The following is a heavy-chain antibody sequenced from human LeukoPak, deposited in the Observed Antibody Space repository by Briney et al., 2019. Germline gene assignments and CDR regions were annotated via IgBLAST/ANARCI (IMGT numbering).Heavy chain of an antibody. CDR1: GDSVSSNSAA. Sequence: SQTLSLTCVISGDSVSSNSAAWNWIRQSPSRGLEWLGRTYYRSKWYNDYAVSVKSRITINPDTSKNQFSLQLNSVTPEDTAVYYCARSGQYSSSSPLYYYMDVWGKGTTVTVSS. J-gene: IGHJ6*03. CDR2: TYYRSKWYN. CDR3: ARSGQYSSSSPLYYYMDV. V-gene: IGHV6-1*01. D-gene: IGHD6-6*01.